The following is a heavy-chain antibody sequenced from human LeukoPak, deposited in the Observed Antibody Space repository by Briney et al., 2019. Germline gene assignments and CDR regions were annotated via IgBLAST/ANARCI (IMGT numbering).Heavy chain of an antibody. CDR3: AKDTYSSGWYSTSWYNWFDP. CDR2: IKQDGGEK. CDR1: GFTFSNYW. V-gene: IGHV3-7*03. Sequence: GSLRLSCAASGFTFSNYWMSWVRQTPGKGLEWVANIKQDGGEKHYVDSVRGRFSISRDDAKNSLYLQMNSLRAEDTAVYYCAKDTYSSGWYSTSWYNWFDPWGQGALVTVSS. D-gene: IGHD6-19*01. J-gene: IGHJ5*02.